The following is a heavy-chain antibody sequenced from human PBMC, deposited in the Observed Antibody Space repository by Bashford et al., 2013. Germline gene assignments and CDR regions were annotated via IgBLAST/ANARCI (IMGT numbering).Heavy chain of an antibody. Sequence: VASVKVSCKASGYSFTPMVSAGCGQAPGQGLEWMGWISPYSGDTRYAQNLQGRVTMTTDTSTTTAYMELTSLTSDDTAVYYCARDGITYHDILKDPFDIWGQGTMVTVSS. CDR2: ISPYSGDT. V-gene: IGHV1-18*01. D-gene: IGHD3-9*01. J-gene: IGHJ3*02. CDR3: ARDGITYHDILKDPFDI. CDR1: GYSFTPMV.